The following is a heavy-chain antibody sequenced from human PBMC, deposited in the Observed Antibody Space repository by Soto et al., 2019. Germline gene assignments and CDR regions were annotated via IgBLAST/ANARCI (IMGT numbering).Heavy chain of an antibody. CDR3: ARRYGDYGSLNWFDP. CDR2: ISAYNGNT. CDR1: GYTFTSYG. D-gene: IGHD4-17*01. Sequence: GASVKVSCKASGYTFTSYGISWVRQAPGQGLEWMGWISAYNGNTNYAQKLQGRVTMTTDTSTSTAYMELRSLRSDDTAVYYCARRYGDYGSLNWFDPWGQGTLVTVSS. V-gene: IGHV1-18*01. J-gene: IGHJ5*02.